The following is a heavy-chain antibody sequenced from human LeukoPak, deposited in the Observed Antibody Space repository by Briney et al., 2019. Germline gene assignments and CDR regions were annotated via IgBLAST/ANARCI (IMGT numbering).Heavy chain of an antibody. CDR1: GYTLTELS. CDR3: ATDLTYYFDY. D-gene: IGHD3-9*01. J-gene: IGHJ4*02. Sequence: ASVKASCKVSGYTLTELSMHWVRQAPGKGLEWMGGFDPEDGETIYAQRFQGRVTMTEDTSTDTAYMELSSLRSEDTAVYYCATDLTYYFDYWGQGTLVTVSS. CDR2: FDPEDGET. V-gene: IGHV1-24*01.